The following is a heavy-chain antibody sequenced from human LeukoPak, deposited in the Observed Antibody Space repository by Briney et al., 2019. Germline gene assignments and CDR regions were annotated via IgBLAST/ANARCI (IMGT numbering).Heavy chain of an antibody. CDR2: IQYDGSNK. CDR1: GFSFNNYG. J-gene: IGHJ4*02. CDR3: AKDLGGYQLLRASDS. Sequence: PGESLRLSCAASGFSFNNYGIHWVRQAPGKGLEWVAFIQYDGSNKYYADSVKGRFTVSRDNSKNTLYLQMNSLRAEDTAVYYCAKDLGGYQLLRASDSWGQGTLVTVSS. V-gene: IGHV3-30*02. D-gene: IGHD2-2*01.